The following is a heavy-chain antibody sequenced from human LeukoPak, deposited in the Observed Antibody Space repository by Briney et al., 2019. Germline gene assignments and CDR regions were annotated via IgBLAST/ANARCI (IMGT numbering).Heavy chain of an antibody. V-gene: IGHV3-66*01. Sequence: GGSLRLSCAASGFTVSSNYMSWVRQAPGKGLEWVSVIYSGGSTYYADSVKGRFTISRDNSKNTLYLQMNSLRAEDTAVHYCARDRGSYYDSSGYYYWGQGTLVTVSS. CDR1: GFTVSSNY. D-gene: IGHD3-22*01. J-gene: IGHJ4*02. CDR3: ARDRGSYYDSSGYYY. CDR2: IYSGGST.